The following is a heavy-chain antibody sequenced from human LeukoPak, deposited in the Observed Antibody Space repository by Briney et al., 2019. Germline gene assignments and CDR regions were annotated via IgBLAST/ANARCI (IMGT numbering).Heavy chain of an antibody. CDR1: GFTFGDYA. D-gene: IGHD3-22*01. Sequence: PGGSLRLSCTASGFTFGDYAMSWVRQAPGKGLEWVSYISSSGSTIYYADSVKGRFTISRDNAKNSLYLQMNSLRAEDTAVYYCARDSYYDTYYFDYWGQGTLVTVSS. J-gene: IGHJ4*02. CDR2: ISSSGSTI. CDR3: ARDSYYDTYYFDY. V-gene: IGHV3-48*03.